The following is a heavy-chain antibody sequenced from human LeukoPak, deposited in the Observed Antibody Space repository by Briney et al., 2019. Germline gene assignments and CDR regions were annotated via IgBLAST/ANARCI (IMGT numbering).Heavy chain of an antibody. D-gene: IGHD3-10*01. Sequence: KPSETLSLTCTVSGGSISSYYWSWIRQPPREGLGWIGYIYYSGSTNYNPSLKSRVTISVDTSKNQFSLKLSSVTAADTSVHYCAREVITMVRGVINWYFDLWGRGTLVTVSS. V-gene: IGHV4-59*01. CDR2: IYYSGST. J-gene: IGHJ2*01. CDR1: GGSISSYY. CDR3: AREVITMVRGVINWYFDL.